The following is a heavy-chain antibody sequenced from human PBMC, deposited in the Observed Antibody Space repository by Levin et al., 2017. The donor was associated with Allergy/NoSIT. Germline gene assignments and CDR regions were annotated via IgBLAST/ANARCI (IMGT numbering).Heavy chain of an antibody. Sequence: LSLTCAASGFTFSDYAISWVRQAPGKGLEWLSAISGRGTSTYFADSVKGRFTISRDNSKNTVYLQMSSLRAEDTALYYCANSRITRFGGVIVRYYGMDIWGQGTTVTVSS. J-gene: IGHJ6*02. D-gene: IGHD3-3*01. CDR2: ISGRGTST. CDR3: ANSRITRFGGVIVRYYGMDI. V-gene: IGHV3-23*01. CDR1: GFTFSDYA.